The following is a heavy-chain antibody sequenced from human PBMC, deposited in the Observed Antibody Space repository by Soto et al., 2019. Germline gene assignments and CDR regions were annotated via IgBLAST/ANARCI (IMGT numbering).Heavy chain of an antibody. CDR1: GGVFRNYA. J-gene: IGHJ5*01. CDR2: IIPVFGTA. D-gene: IGHD1-26*01. V-gene: IGHV1-69*01. CDR3: ARDRWGSYSFDS. Sequence: QVQLVQSGAEVKKPGSSVKVSCKASGGVFRNYAINWVRQAPGQGLEWMGGIIPVFGTADYPEKFQARVTITADEYTTTAYMELTSLKTEDTAVYFCARDRWGSYSFDSWGQGTLVTVAS.